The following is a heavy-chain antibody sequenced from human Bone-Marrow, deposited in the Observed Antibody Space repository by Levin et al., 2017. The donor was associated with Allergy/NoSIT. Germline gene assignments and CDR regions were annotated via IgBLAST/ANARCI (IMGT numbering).Heavy chain of an antibody. CDR1: GFTFSSYS. CDR2: ISSSSSYI. D-gene: IGHD4-17*01. CDR3: ARDEVATVTTNYYYYGMDV. V-gene: IGHV3-21*01. Sequence: GGSLRLSCAASGFTFSSYSMNWVRQAPGKGLEWVSSISSSSSYIYYADSVKGRFTISRDNAKNSLYLQMNSLRAEDTAVYYCARDEVATVTTNYYYYGMDVWGQGTTVTVSS. J-gene: IGHJ6*02.